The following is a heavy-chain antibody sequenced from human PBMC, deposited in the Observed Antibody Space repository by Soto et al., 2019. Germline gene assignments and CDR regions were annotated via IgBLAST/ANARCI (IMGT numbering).Heavy chain of an antibody. CDR2: ISGYNGDI. CDR1: GYTFNRHG. J-gene: IGHJ4*02. CDR3: ARVRIVGAREIDF. D-gene: IGHD1-26*01. V-gene: IGHV1-18*04. Sequence: QVHLVQSGGEVKKPGASVKVSCKASGYTFNRHGITWVRQAPGQGLEWMGWISGYNGDINYEQKLQGRVTLSSDTLTRTVYLELKSLRFDDTAVYYCARVRIVGAREIDFWGQGTLVTVSS.